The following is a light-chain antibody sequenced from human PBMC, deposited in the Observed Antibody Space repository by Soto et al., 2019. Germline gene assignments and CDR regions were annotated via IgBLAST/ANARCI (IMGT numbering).Light chain of an antibody. J-gene: IGKJ1*01. V-gene: IGKV1-5*01. CDR2: AAS. CDR3: QQYNSYSPWT. CDR1: QSISSY. Sequence: DIQMTQSPSSLSASVGDRVTITCRASQSISSYLNWYQQKPGKAPKLLIYAASSLQSGVPSRFSGSGSGTAFTLTISSLQPADFATYYCQQYNSYSPWTFGQGTKVDI.